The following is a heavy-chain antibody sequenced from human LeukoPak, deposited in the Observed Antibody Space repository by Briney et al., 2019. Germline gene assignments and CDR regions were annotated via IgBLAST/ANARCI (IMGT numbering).Heavy chain of an antibody. D-gene: IGHD3-22*01. CDR1: SGSISSGSYY. J-gene: IGHJ3*02. CDR2: AHTSGST. CDR3: ARPRYYYDGSTYIDI. V-gene: IGHV4-61*02. Sequence: SETLSLTCTVSSGSISSGSYYWSWIRRPAGKGLEWIGRAHTSGSTNYNPSLKSRVIISVDTSKNQFSLKLSSVTAADTAVYYCARPRYYYDGSTYIDIWGQGTMVTVSS.